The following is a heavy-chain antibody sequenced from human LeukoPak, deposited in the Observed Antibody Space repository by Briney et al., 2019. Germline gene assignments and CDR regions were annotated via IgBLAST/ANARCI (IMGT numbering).Heavy chain of an antibody. CDR1: GYTFTSYD. CDR3: ARASSAEMDYYYYYMDV. J-gene: IGHJ6*03. D-gene: IGHD3-22*01. CDR2: MNPNSGNT. Sequence: ASVKVSCKASGYTFTSYDINWVRQATGQGLEWMGWMNPNSGNTRYEQKFQVRVTMTRNTSISTAYIELSSLRSDDTAVYYCARASSAEMDYYYYYMDVWGKGTTVSVSS. V-gene: IGHV1-8*01.